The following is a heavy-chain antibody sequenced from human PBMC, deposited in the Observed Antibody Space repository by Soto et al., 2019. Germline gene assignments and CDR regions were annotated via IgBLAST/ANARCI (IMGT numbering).Heavy chain of an antibody. Sequence: SETLSLTCTVSGGSISSYYWSWIRQPPGKGLEWIGYIYYSGSTNYNPSLKSRVTISVDTSKNQFSLKLSSVTAADTAVYYCARTKPVMITFGGVIVDAFDIWGQGTMVTVS. D-gene: IGHD3-16*02. CDR1: GGSISSYY. CDR3: ARTKPVMITFGGVIVDAFDI. J-gene: IGHJ3*02. V-gene: IGHV4-59*01. CDR2: IYYSGST.